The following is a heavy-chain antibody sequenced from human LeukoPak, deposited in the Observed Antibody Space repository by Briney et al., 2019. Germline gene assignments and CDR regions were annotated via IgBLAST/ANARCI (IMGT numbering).Heavy chain of an antibody. Sequence: MASETLSLTCSVSGDSLSRGSYYWNWIWQPAGKGLEWIGRISASGNTNYNPSLKSRVTLSVDASKNQFSLRLTSVTAADTAVYFCARGVTVFGGAPKGALDLWGRGTMVTVSS. CDR3: ARGVTVFGGAPKGALDL. D-gene: IGHD3-3*01. CDR1: GDSLSRGSYY. V-gene: IGHV4-61*02. CDR2: ISASGNT. J-gene: IGHJ3*01.